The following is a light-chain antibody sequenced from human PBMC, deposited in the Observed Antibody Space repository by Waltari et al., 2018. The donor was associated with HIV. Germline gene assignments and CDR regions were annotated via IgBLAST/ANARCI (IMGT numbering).Light chain of an antibody. CDR2: DVS. V-gene: IGLV2-11*01. CDR1: SSDVGDYNS. CDR3: CSYAGTYTYV. Sequence: QSPLPQPRPVSGSPGPSVPIPCTGTSSDVGDYNSVSWYQQHPGKAPKLMIYDVSKWPSGVPDRFSGSKSGNTASLTISGLQAEDEADYYCCSYAGTYTYVFGTGTKVTVL. J-gene: IGLJ1*01.